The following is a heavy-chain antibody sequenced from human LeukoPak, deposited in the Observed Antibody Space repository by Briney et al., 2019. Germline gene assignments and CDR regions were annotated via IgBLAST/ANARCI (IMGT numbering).Heavy chain of an antibody. CDR1: GYTFTGYY. J-gene: IGHJ4*02. Sequence: ASVKVSCKASGYTFTGYYMHWVRQAPGQGLEWMGWINPNSGGTNYAQKFQGRVTMTRDTSISTAYMELGRLRSDDTAVYYCAREGATYGGIFLLFWGQGTLVTVSS. CDR3: AREGATYGGIFLLF. D-gene: IGHD3-3*01. V-gene: IGHV1-2*02. CDR2: INPNSGGT.